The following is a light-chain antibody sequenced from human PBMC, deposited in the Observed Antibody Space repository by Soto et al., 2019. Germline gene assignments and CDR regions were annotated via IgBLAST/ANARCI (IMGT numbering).Light chain of an antibody. CDR3: QSYDRSLRTYV. Sequence: VLTQPPSVSVAPGQRVTISCSGSSSNIGAGYDVNWYRQLPGTAPKLLIYGNSDRPSGVPDRFSGSKSGTSASLAITGLQAEDEADYFCQSYDRSLRTYVFGTGTKVTVL. V-gene: IGLV1-40*01. J-gene: IGLJ1*01. CDR1: SSNIGAGYD. CDR2: GNS.